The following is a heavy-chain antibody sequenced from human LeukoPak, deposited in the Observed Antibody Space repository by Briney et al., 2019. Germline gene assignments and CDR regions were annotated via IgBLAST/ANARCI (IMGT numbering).Heavy chain of an antibody. D-gene: IGHD2-15*01. Sequence: ASVKVSCKVSGYTLTELSMHWVRQAPGKGLEWMGGFDPEDGETIYAQKFQGRVTITMDTSASTAYMELSSLRSEDTAVYYCARDRVVGLAPFDPWGQGTLVTASS. CDR1: GYTLTELS. J-gene: IGHJ5*02. CDR2: FDPEDGET. V-gene: IGHV1-24*01. CDR3: ARDRVVGLAPFDP.